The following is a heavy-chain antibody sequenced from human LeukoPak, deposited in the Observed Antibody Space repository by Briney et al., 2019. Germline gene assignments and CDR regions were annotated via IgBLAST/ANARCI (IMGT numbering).Heavy chain of an antibody. J-gene: IGHJ4*02. CDR2: ISYSGST. CDR3: ARHDSSGYYLGY. Sequence: SETLSLTCTVSGGSISSYYWSWIRQPPGKGLEWIGYISYSGSTNFNPSLKSRVTISVDTSKNQFSLKLSSVTAADTAVYYCARHDSSGYYLGYWGQGTLVTVSS. V-gene: IGHV4-59*08. D-gene: IGHD3-22*01. CDR1: GGSISSYY.